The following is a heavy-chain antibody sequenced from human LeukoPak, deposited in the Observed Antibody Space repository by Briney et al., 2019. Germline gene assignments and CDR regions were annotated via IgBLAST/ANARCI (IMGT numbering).Heavy chain of an antibody. Sequence: AGGSLRLSCAASGFTFDDYGMSWVRQAPGKRLEWVSAISSSGGSTYYADSVKGRFTISRDNSKNTLYLQMNSLRAEDTAVYYCAKVWDTYYYDSSGSFDYWGQGTLVTVSS. CDR3: AKVWDTYYYDSSGSFDY. V-gene: IGHV3-23*01. CDR2: ISSSGGST. D-gene: IGHD3-22*01. J-gene: IGHJ4*02. CDR1: GFTFDDYG.